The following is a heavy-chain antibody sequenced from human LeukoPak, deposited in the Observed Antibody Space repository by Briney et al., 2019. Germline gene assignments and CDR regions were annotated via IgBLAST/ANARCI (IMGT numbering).Heavy chain of an antibody. Sequence: GGSLRLSCAASGFTFSSHAMHWVRQGPGRGLEWVAYIAHHGSNKYYADSVKGRFTISRDNSKRTLYLQMNNLRADDTAVYYCAKDGSWSCTDWGQGALVTVSS. CDR3: AKDGSWSCTD. V-gene: IGHV3-30*02. CDR1: GFTFSSHA. CDR2: IAHHGSNK. J-gene: IGHJ4*02. D-gene: IGHD2-8*02.